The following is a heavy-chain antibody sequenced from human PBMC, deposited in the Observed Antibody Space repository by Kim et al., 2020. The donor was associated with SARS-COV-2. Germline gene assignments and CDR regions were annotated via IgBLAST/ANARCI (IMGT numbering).Heavy chain of an antibody. J-gene: IGHJ6*02. V-gene: IGHV5-51*01. D-gene: IGHD2-15*01. CDR1: GYSFTSYW. CDR2: VYPGDSDA. Sequence: GESLKISCKGSGYSFTSYWIGWVRQMPGKGLEWMGIVYPGDSDAKYSPSFQGQVTMSADKSINTAYLQWSSLKASDTAIYYCARRGGYCSGGSCYGVDVWGQGTTVTVSS. CDR3: ARRGGYCSGGSCYGVDV.